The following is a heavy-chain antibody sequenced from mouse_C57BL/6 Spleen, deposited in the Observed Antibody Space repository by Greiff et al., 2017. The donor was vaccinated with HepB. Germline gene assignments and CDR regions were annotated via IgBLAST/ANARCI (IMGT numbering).Heavy chain of an antibody. CDR1: GYTFTSYW. Sequence: QVQLQQSGAELVKPGASVKLSCKASGYTFTSYWMQWVKQRPGQGLEWIGEIDPSDSYTNYNQKFKGKATLTVDTSSSTAYMQRSSLTSEDSAVYYCARYGYDVFDYWGQGTTLTVSS. CDR2: IDPSDSYT. CDR3: ARYGYDVFDY. V-gene: IGHV1-50*01. J-gene: IGHJ2*01. D-gene: IGHD2-2*01.